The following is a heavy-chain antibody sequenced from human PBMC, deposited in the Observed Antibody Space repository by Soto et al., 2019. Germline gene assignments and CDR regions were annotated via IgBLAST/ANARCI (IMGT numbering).Heavy chain of an antibody. CDR1: GGSISSSSYY. CDR3: ARVGVSGIYYPNYYYYYMDV. J-gene: IGHJ6*03. CDR2: IYYSGST. Sequence: PSETLSLTCTVSGGSISSSSYYWGWIRQPPGKGLEWIGSIYYSGSTYYNPSLKSRVTISVDTSKNQFSLKLSSVTAADTAVYYCARVGVSGIYYPNYYYYYMDVWGKGTTVPVSS. D-gene: IGHD3-10*01. V-gene: IGHV4-39*01.